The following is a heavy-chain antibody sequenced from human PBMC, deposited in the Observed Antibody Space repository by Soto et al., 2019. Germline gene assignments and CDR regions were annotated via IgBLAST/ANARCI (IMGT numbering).Heavy chain of an antibody. Sequence: SETLSLTCAVYGGSFSGYYWSWIRQPPGKGLEWIGEINHSGSTNYNPSLKSRVTISVDTSKNQFSLKLSSVTAADTAVYYCARRNGVGRGQGTLVTVSS. J-gene: IGHJ4*02. CDR3: ARRNGVG. CDR1: GGSFSGYY. D-gene: IGHD3-10*01. V-gene: IGHV4-34*01. CDR2: INHSGST.